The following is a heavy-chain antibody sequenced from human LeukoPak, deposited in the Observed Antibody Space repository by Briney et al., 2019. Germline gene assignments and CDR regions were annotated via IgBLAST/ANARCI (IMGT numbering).Heavy chain of an antibody. CDR3: ARSGSYYAADDAFDI. CDR1: GYTFTSYY. D-gene: IGHD1-26*01. J-gene: IGHJ3*02. V-gene: IGHV1-46*01. Sequence: ASVKVSCKASGYTFTSYYMHWVRQAPGQGLEWMGIINPSGGSTTYAQKFQGRVTITADESTSTAYMELSSLRSEDTAVYYCARSGSYYAADDAFDIWGQGTMVTVSS. CDR2: INPSGGST.